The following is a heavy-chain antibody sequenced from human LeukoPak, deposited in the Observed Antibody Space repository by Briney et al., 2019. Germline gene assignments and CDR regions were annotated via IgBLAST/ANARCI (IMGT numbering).Heavy chain of an antibody. Sequence: PGGALRLSCAASGFTFSSYWMTWVRQAPGKGLELVANIKQDGSEKYYVDSVKGRFTISRDNAKNSLYLQMNSLRAEDTAVYYCARGGKQQLVSGYFDYWGQGTLDTVSS. J-gene: IGHJ4*02. V-gene: IGHV3-7*01. CDR2: IKQDGSEK. CDR3: ARGGKQQLVSGYFDY. CDR1: GFTFSSYW. D-gene: IGHD6-13*01.